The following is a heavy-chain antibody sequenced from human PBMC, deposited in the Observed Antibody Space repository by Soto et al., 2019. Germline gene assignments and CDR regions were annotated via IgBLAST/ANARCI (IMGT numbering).Heavy chain of an antibody. D-gene: IGHD2-2*01. CDR3: ARFVPAAIHYYYYYGMDV. CDR2: IYHSGST. CDR1: GGSISSSNW. Sequence: SETLSLTCAVSGGSISSSNWWSWVRQPPGKGLEWIGEIYHSGSTNYNPSLKSLVTISVDKSKNQFSLKLSSVTAADTAVYYCARFVPAAIHYYYYYGMDVWGQGTTVTVSS. J-gene: IGHJ6*02. V-gene: IGHV4-4*02.